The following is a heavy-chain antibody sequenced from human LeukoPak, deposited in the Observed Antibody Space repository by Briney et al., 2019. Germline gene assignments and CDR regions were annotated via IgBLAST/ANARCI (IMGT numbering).Heavy chain of an antibody. CDR2: INHSGST. CDR1: GGSFSGYY. J-gene: IGHJ3*02. Sequence: SETLSLTCAVYGGSFSGYYWSWIRQPPGKGLEWIGEINHSGSTNYNPSLKSRVTISVDTSKNQSSLKLSSVTAADTALYYCARGEYDYAWGSYSPNAFAMWGQGTMVTVSS. D-gene: IGHD3-16*01. CDR3: ARGEYDYAWGSYSPNAFAM. V-gene: IGHV4-34*01.